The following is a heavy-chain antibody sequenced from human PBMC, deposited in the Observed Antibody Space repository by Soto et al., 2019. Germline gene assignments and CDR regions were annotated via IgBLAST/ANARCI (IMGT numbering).Heavy chain of an antibody. CDR1: GGTFSSYS. Sequence: SVKVSCKASGGTFSSYSISWVRQAPGQGLEWMGGIIPIFGTANYAQKFQGRVTITADESTGTAYMELSSLRSEDTAVYYCARSRNTIFGVVMPYDYYYGMDVWGQGTTVTVSS. V-gene: IGHV1-69*13. CDR3: ARSRNTIFGVVMPYDYYYGMDV. J-gene: IGHJ6*02. D-gene: IGHD3-3*01. CDR2: IIPIFGTA.